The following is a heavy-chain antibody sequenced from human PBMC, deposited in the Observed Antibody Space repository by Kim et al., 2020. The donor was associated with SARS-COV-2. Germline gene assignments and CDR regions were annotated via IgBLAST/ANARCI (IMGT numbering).Heavy chain of an antibody. CDR3: ARVIAAGGYNWFDP. V-gene: IGHV4-59*01. J-gene: IGHJ5*02. D-gene: IGHD6-13*01. Sequence: NPTLKGRVTISVDTSKNQFSLKLSSVTAADTAVYYCARVIAAGGYNWFDPWGQGTLVTVSS.